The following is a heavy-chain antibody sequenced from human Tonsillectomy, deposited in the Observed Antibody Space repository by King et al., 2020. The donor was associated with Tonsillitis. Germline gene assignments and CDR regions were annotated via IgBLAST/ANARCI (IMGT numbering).Heavy chain of an antibody. V-gene: IGHV4-4*07. CDR1: GGSISSYY. CDR3: ARDRGCSGGSCYSTLWYFDY. D-gene: IGHD2-15*01. J-gene: IGHJ4*02. CDR2: IYTSGST. Sequence: QVQLQESGPGLVKPSETLSLTCTVSGGSISSYYWSWIRPPAGKGLEWIGRIYTSGSTNYNPSLKSRVTMSVDTSKNQFSLKLSSVTAADTAVYYCARDRGCSGGSCYSTLWYFDYWGQGTLVTVSS.